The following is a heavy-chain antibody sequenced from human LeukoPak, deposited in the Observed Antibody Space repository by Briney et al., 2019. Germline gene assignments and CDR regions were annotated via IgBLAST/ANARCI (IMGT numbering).Heavy chain of an antibody. Sequence: GGSLRLSCAASGFTLGSFSMNWVRQAPGKGLEWVSYISSGSSTIDYADSVKGRFTISRDNAKNSLYLQMNSLRAEDTAVYYCARGVGYYDSSGSNWFDPWGQGTLVTVSS. CDR2: ISSGSSTI. J-gene: IGHJ5*02. V-gene: IGHV3-48*04. CDR1: GFTLGSFS. CDR3: ARGVGYYDSSGSNWFDP. D-gene: IGHD3-22*01.